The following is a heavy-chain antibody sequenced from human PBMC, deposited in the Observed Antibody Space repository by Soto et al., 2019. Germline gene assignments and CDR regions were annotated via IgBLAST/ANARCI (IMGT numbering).Heavy chain of an antibody. D-gene: IGHD5-12*01. CDR3: STEFEWVLSGYDRRASFDT. CDR2: IKSKTDGGTT. V-gene: IGHV3-15*01. J-gene: IGHJ3*02. CDR1: GFTFSNAW. Sequence: TGGSLRLSCAASGFTFSNAWMSWVRQAPGKGLEWVGRIKSKTDGGTTDYAAPVKGRFTISRDDSKNTLYLQMNSLKTEDTAVYYCSTEFEWVLSGYDRRASFDTWGRGT.